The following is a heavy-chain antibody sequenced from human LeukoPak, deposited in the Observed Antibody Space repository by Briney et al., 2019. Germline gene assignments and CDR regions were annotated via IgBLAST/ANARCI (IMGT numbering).Heavy chain of an antibody. J-gene: IGHJ4*02. V-gene: IGHV3-74*01. CDR1: GFTFSSYW. CDR3: ARPAEYCSSTSCYSGDFDY. CDR2: INSDGSST. D-gene: IGHD2-2*01. Sequence: GGSLRLSCAASGFTFSSYWMHWARQAPGKGLVWISRINSDGSSTSYADSVKGRFTISRDNAKNTLYLQMNSLRAEDTAVYYCARPAEYCSSTSCYSGDFDYWGQGTLVTVSS.